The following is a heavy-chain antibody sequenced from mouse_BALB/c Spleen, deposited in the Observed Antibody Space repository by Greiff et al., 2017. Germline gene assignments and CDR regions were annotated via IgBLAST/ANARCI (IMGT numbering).Heavy chain of an antibody. D-gene: IGHD1-1*01. Sequence: DVKLVESGGGLVKPGGSLKLSCAASGFTFSSFGMHWVRQAPEKGLEWVAYISSGSSTIYYADTVKGRFTISRDNPKNTLFLQMTSLRSEDTAMYYCARGGITTVVRYYAMDYWGQGTSVTVSS. V-gene: IGHV5-17*02. CDR2: ISSGSSTI. CDR3: ARGGITTVVRYYAMDY. CDR1: GFTFSSFG. J-gene: IGHJ4*01.